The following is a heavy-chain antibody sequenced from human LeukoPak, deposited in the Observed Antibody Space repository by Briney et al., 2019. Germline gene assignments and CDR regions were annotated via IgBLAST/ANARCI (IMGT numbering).Heavy chain of an antibody. V-gene: IGHV3-74*01. CDR2: INCDGSST. CDR1: EFIFSTYW. Sequence: GGSLRLSCAASEFIFSTYWMHWVRQAPGKGLVWVSRINCDGSSTSYADSVKGRFTISRDNTENTLYLQMNSLRAEDTAVYYCARGARYCSGGSCSDYWGQGTLVTVSS. D-gene: IGHD2-15*01. J-gene: IGHJ4*02. CDR3: ARGARYCSGGSCSDY.